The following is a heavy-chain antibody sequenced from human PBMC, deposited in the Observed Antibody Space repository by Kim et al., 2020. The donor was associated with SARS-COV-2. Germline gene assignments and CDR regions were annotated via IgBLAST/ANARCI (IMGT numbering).Heavy chain of an antibody. D-gene: IGHD2-8*01. J-gene: IGHJ4*02. CDR3: AIWSVYAVLYSDY. V-gene: IGHV3-7*01. Sequence: YVESWQGRFTISRENTKNSLYLQMKSLRAEDTAVYYCAIWSVYAVLYSDYWGQGTLVSVSP.